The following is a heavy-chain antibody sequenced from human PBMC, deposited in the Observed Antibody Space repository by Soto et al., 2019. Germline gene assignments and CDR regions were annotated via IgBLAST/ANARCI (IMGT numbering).Heavy chain of an antibody. CDR1: ALTFTTYS. J-gene: IGHJ6*02. V-gene: IGHV3-21*01. CDR3: ARDDREVYFDRNPPYDGMDV. CDR2: ISSSSSYI. Sequence: PGGSLRLSCAASALTFTTYSMNWVRQAPGKGLEWGSSISSSSSYIYYADLVKGRFTIARDNAKNSMELQMNSLRDEDTAVYYCARDDREVYFDRNPPYDGMDVWGQGTTVTVSS. D-gene: IGHD3-9*01.